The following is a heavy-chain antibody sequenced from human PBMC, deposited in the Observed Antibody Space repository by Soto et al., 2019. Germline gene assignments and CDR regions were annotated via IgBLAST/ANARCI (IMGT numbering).Heavy chain of an antibody. V-gene: IGHV3-66*01. Sequence: GGSLRLSCAASGFTVSSNYMSWVRQAPGKGLEWVSVIYSGGSTYYADSVKGRFTISRHNSKNTLYLQMNSLRAEDTAVYYCARDYGSGYSYCYSFDIWGQGTMVTVSS. J-gene: IGHJ3*02. D-gene: IGHD5-18*01. CDR2: IYSGGST. CDR3: ARDYGSGYSYCYSFDI. CDR1: GFTVSSNY.